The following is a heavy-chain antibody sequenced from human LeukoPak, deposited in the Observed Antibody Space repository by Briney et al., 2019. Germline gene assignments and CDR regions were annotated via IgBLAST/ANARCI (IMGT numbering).Heavy chain of an antibody. D-gene: IGHD3-10*01. Sequence: SCKASGYTFTGYYMHWVRQAPDKGLEWVAFIRYDGNDKYYAESVKGRFTISRDTSRNTLYLQMNSLRAEDTAVYYCAKDLMRDRWFGESWGQGTLVTVSS. V-gene: IGHV3-30*02. CDR1: GYTFTGYY. J-gene: IGHJ5*02. CDR2: IRYDGNDK. CDR3: AKDLMRDRWFGES.